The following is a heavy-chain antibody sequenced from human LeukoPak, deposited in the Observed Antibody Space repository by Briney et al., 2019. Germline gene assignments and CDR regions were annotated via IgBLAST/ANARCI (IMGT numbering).Heavy chain of an antibody. Sequence: PGGSLRLSCAASGVIFNNFAFHWVRQAPGKGLEWVAAISYDGSNKYYADSVRGRLTISRDNSENTLYLQMNSLRAEDTAVSYCATAGRADGDYHYFEYRGQGTLVTVSS. V-gene: IGHV3-30-3*01. CDR3: ATAGRADGDYHYFEY. CDR2: ISYDGSNK. J-gene: IGHJ4*02. CDR1: GVIFNNFA. D-gene: IGHD4-17*01.